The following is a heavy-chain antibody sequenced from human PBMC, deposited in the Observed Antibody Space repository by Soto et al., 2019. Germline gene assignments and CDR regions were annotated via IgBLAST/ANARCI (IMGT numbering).Heavy chain of an antibody. Sequence: ASVKVSCKASGYTFTTYGVNWVRQAPGQGLEWLGWISTYNGNTNYAQKLQGRVTMTTDTSTSTVYMELRSLRSDDTAVYYCARDLTTCTYTGCRGPLAIQHWGQGTLVTVSS. CDR2: ISTYNGNT. CDR1: GYTFTTYG. J-gene: IGHJ1*01. CDR3: ARDLTTCTYTGCRGPLAIQH. V-gene: IGHV1-18*01. D-gene: IGHD5-12*01.